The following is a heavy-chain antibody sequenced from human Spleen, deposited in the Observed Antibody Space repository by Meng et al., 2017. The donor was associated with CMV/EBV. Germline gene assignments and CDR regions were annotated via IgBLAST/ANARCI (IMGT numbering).Heavy chain of an antibody. J-gene: IGHJ5*02. CDR3: ARVRRIVVVPAAIHPYNWFDP. CDR1: FSGYY. D-gene: IGHD2-2*01. V-gene: IGHV4-34*01. Sequence: FSGYYWRWIRQPPGKGLGWSGGINHSGSTNYNPSLKSRVTISVDTSNNQFSLKLSSVPAADTAVYYCARVRRIVVVPAAIHPYNWFDPWGQGTLVTVSS. CDR2: INHSGST.